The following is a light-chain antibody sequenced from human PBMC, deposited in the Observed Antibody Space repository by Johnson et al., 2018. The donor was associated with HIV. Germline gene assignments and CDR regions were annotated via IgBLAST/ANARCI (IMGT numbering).Light chain of an antibody. V-gene: IGLV1-51*01. CDR2: DNN. CDR3: GTGDSRLSVLYV. J-gene: IGLJ1*01. CDR1: SSNIGNNY. Sequence: QSVLTQPPSVSAAPGQKVTISCYGSSSNIGNNYVSWYQQLPGTAPKLLIYDNNKRPSGIPDRFSGSKSGTSATLGITGLQTGDEADYYCGTGDSRLSVLYVFGTGTKVTVL.